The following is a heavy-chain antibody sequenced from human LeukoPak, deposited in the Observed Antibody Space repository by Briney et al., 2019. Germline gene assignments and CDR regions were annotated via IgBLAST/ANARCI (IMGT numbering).Heavy chain of an antibody. CDR3: ARITYYYGSGTEHDAFDI. J-gene: IGHJ3*02. V-gene: IGHV3-48*04. CDR2: ISSSGSTI. D-gene: IGHD3-10*01. Sequence: GGSLRLSCAASGFTFSSYNMNWVRQAPGKGLEWVSYISSSGSTIYYADSVKGRFTISRDNAKNSLYLQMNSLRAEDTAVYYCARITYYYGSGTEHDAFDIWGQGTMVTVSS. CDR1: GFTFSSYN.